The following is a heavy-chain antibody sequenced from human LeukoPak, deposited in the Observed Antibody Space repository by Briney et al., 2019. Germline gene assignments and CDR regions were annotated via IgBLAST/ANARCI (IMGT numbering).Heavy chain of an antibody. V-gene: IGHV3-23*01. J-gene: IGHJ4*02. CDR1: GLTFSTYS. D-gene: IGHD6-19*01. Sequence: SGVSLRLSCAVSGLTFSTYSMTWARQGPGKGLEWVSSIYNSGAKIFYADSVKGRCSISRDNSKNMLYLQMNSLRVEDTAVYYCAKDVAPDSGWDLDYWGQGTLVTVSS. CDR2: IYNSGAKI. CDR3: AKDVAPDSGWDLDY.